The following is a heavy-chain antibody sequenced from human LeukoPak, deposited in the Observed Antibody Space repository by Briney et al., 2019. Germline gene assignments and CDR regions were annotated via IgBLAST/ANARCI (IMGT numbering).Heavy chain of an antibody. Sequence: SETLSLTCTVSGGSISSYYWSWIRQPPGKGLEWIGYIYYGGSTNYNPSLKSRVTISVDTSRNQFSLKLSSVTAADTAVYYCARGVPPDYWGQGTLVTVSS. V-gene: IGHV4-59*01. CDR1: GGSISSYY. D-gene: IGHD1-1*01. CDR3: ARGVPPDY. CDR2: IYYGGST. J-gene: IGHJ4*02.